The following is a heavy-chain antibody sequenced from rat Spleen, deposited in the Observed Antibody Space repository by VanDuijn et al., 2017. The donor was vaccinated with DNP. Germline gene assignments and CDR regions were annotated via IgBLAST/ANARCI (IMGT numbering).Heavy chain of an antibody. Sequence: EVQLQESGPGLVKPSQSVSLTCSVTDYSITTNHWGWVRKFPDNKMEWIGLISYSGTTGYNPSLKSRISITRDTSRNQFFLHFNSITTEDTATYYCARWTRYFDYWGQGVMVTVSS. D-gene: IGHD1-7*01. V-gene: IGHV3-1*01. CDR2: ISYSGTT. CDR1: DYSITTNH. J-gene: IGHJ2*01. CDR3: ARWTRYFDY.